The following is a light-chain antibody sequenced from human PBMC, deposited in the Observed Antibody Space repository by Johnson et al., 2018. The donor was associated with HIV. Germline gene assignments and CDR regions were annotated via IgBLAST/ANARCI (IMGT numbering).Light chain of an antibody. CDR3: GIWDSRLSVGV. CDR2: DNN. J-gene: IGLJ1*01. Sequence: QSVLTQPPSVSAAPGQKVTISCSGSSSNIGNNDVSWYQQLPGTAPKLLIYDNNTRPSGIPDRFSGSKSGTSATLGITGLQPGDEADYYCGIWDSRLSVGVFGTVTKVTVL. CDR1: SSNIGNND. V-gene: IGLV1-51*01.